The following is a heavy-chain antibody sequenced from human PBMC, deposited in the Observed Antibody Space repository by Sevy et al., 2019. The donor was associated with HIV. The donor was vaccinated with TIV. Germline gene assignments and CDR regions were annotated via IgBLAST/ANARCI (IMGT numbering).Heavy chain of an antibody. D-gene: IGHD4-17*01. V-gene: IGHV1-69*13. CDR3: SRGEVLYDYGDYYFDY. J-gene: IGHJ4*02. CDR2: IIPIFGTA. CDR1: GGTFSSYA. Sequence: ASVKVSCKASGGTFSSYAISWVRQAPGQGLEWMGGIIPIFGTANYAQKFQGRVTITADESTSTAYMELSSLRSEDTAVYYWSRGEVLYDYGDYYFDYWGQGTLVTVSS.